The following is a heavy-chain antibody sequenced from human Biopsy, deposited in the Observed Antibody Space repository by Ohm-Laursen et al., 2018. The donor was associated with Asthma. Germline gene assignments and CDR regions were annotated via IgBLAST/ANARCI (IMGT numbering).Heavy chain of an antibody. CDR1: GFAVSRAH. Sequence: LSLTCAASGFAVSRAHMFWVRQAPGKGLEWVSVIYSGGTSHTADSVRGRFTISRDYSKNTLYLQMHSLRAEDTAVYYCAKDERLYYGSDSKYMQPVPLGDWGQGTLVIVSA. CDR2: IYSGGTS. V-gene: IGHV3-53*01. J-gene: IGHJ4*02. D-gene: IGHD3-10*01. CDR3: AKDERLYYGSDSKYMQPVPLGD.